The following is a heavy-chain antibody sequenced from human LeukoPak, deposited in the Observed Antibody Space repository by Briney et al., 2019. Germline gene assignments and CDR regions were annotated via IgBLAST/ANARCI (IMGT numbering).Heavy chain of an antibody. CDR1: GGSISSYY. CDR3: AAGWGIDAFDF. D-gene: IGHD7-27*01. V-gene: IGHV4-59*03. J-gene: IGHJ3*01. CDR2: VYYTGNT. Sequence: SETLSLTXNVSGGSISSYYWSWIRQPPGKGLEWIGFVYYTGNTNYSPSLKSRVSISLETSKNRFSLKVTSVTAADTAVYYCAAGWGIDAFDFWGQGTLVTVAS.